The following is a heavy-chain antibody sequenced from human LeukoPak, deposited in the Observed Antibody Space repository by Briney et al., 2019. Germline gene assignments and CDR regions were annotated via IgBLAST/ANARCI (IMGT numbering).Heavy chain of an antibody. Sequence: GGSLRLSCAASGFTFSSYGMHWVRQAPGKGLEWVAVISYDGSNKYYADSVKGRFTISRDNSKNTLYLQMNSLRAEDTAVYYCAKPGVEVAFDIWGQGIMVTVSS. CDR2: ISYDGSNK. CDR1: GFTFSSYG. CDR3: AKPGVEVAFDI. V-gene: IGHV3-30*18. J-gene: IGHJ3*02.